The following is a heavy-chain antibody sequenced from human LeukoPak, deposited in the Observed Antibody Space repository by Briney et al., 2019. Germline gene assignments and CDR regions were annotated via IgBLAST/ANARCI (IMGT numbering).Heavy chain of an antibody. CDR1: ADSITSSTYN. V-gene: IGHV4-39*01. Sequence: SETLSLTCTVSADSITSSTYNWAWSRQAPGKGLEWIGSISYSGNTHYNPSLKSRVTISIDTSKNQFSLKLSSVTAADTAVYYCARHPPGYPNCFDPWGQGTLVTVSS. J-gene: IGHJ5*02. CDR3: ARHPPGYPNCFDP. D-gene: IGHD3-9*01. CDR2: ISYSGNT.